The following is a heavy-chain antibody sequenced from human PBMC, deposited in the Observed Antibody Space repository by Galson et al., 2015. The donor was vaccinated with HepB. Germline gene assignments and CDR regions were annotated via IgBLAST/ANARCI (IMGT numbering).Heavy chain of an antibody. CDR1: GFSLNTGGVG. CDR2: IYWNDDK. V-gene: IGHV2-5*01. D-gene: IGHD3-16*01. Sequence: PALVKPTQTLTLTCTFSGFSLNTGGVGVGWIRQPPGKALEWLALIYWNDDKRYSPSLKSSLTITEDTSKNQVVLTLTNVDPVDTGTYYCAHSRSDSVLGAWDYWGQGTLVTVSS. CDR3: AHSRSDSVLGAWDY. J-gene: IGHJ4*02.